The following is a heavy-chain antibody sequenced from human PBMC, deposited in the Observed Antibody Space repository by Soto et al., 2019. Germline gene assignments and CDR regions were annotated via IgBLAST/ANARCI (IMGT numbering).Heavy chain of an antibody. CDR3: ARGYGRSFDY. CDR2: INHSGST. Sequence: SETLSLTCAVYGGSFSGYYWNWIRQPPWKGLEWIGEINHSGSTNYNPSLKSRVTISLDTSKNQFSLKLSSMTAADTAVYYCARGYGRSFDYWGQGTLVTVS. CDR1: GGSFSGYY. V-gene: IGHV4-34*01. J-gene: IGHJ4*02. D-gene: IGHD3-10*01.